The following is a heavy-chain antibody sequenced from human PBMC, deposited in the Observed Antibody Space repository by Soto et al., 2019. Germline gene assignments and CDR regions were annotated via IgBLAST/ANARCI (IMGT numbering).Heavy chain of an antibody. CDR1: GGSLTGYY. D-gene: IGHD3-16*01. Sequence: SETLSLTCEVSGGSLTGYYWIWDRQTPGKGLEWIGEINDSGTTYYNPSFKSRLTISINTAKRQISLRLTSVTAADTGVYYCQGGDFWGQGTRVTVSS. CDR2: INDSGTT. CDR3: QGGDF. J-gene: IGHJ4*02. V-gene: IGHV4-34*01.